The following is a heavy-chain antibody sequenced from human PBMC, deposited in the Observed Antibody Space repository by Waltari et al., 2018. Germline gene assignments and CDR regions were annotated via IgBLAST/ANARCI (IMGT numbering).Heavy chain of an antibody. V-gene: IGHV4-34*01. CDR2: INHSGST. CDR1: GGSFSGSY. J-gene: IGHJ4*02. CDR3: ASGKYSSSPPGY. D-gene: IGHD6-6*01. Sequence: QVQLQQWGAGLLKPSETLSLTCAVYGGSFSGSYWSWIRQPPGKGLEWIGEINHSGSTNYNPSLKSRVTISVDTSKNQFSLKLSSVTAADTAVYYCASGKYSSSPPGYWGQGTLVTVSS.